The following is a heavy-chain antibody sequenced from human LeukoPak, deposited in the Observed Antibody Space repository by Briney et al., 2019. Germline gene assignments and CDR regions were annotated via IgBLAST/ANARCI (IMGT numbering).Heavy chain of an antibody. V-gene: IGHV1-24*01. J-gene: IGHJ4*02. CDR3: ARAHIIVGATQWDY. CDR2: FDPEDGET. CDR1: GYTLTELS. Sequence: ASVKVSCKVSGYTLTELSMHWVRQAPGKGLEWMGGFDPEDGETIYAQKLQGRVTMTTDTSTSTAYMELRSLRSDDTAVYYCARAHIIVGATQWDYWGQGTLVTVSS. D-gene: IGHD1-26*01.